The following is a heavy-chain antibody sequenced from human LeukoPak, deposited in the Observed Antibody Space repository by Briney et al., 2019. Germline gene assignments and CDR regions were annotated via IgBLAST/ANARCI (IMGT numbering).Heavy chain of an antibody. CDR1: GGSISSYY. D-gene: IGHD5-12*01. V-gene: IGHV4-59*12. Sequence: PSETLSLTCTVSGGSISSYYWSWIRQPPGKGLEWIGYIYYSGSTYYNPSLKSRVTISVDTSKNQFSLKLSSVTAADTAVYYCARVVGRDGYNPWGQGTLVTVSS. J-gene: IGHJ4*02. CDR3: ARVVGRDGYNP. CDR2: IYYSGST.